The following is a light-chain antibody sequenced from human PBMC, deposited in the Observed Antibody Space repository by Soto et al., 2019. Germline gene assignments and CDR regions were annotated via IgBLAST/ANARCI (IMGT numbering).Light chain of an antibody. V-gene: IGLV2-14*01. Sequence: QSVLTQPASVSGSPGQSITISCTGTSSDVGNYIFVSWYRQHPGKAPKLMIYDINNRPSGVSNRFSGSKSGNTASLPISGLHAEDEADYYCGSYTTSASYVFGTGTKLTVL. J-gene: IGLJ1*01. CDR3: GSYTTSASYV. CDR1: SSDVGNYIF. CDR2: DIN.